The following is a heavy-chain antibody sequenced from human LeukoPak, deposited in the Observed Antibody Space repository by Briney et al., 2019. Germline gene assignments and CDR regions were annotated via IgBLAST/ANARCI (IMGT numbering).Heavy chain of an antibody. D-gene: IGHD2-2*01. J-gene: IGHJ5*02. CDR1: GGTFSSYT. Sequence: SVKVSCKASGGTFSSYTISWVRQAPGQGLEWMGRIIPILGIANYTQKFQGRVTITADKSTSTAYMELSSLRSEDTAVYYCARDCSSTSCSPPGWFDPWGQGTLVTVSS. CDR2: IIPILGIA. V-gene: IGHV1-69*04. CDR3: ARDCSSTSCSPPGWFDP.